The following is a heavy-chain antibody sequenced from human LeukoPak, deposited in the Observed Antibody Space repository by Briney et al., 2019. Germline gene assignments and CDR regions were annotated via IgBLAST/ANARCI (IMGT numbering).Heavy chain of an antibody. V-gene: IGHV3-74*01. Sequence: GGSLRLSCAASGVTFSRYWMHWVRQAPGKGLVWVSRINSDGSYTSYADFVKGRFTISRDNAKNTVYLQMSSLRAEDTAVYYCARICSTTDCLISAWGQGTLVTVSS. CDR2: INSDGSYT. D-gene: IGHD2-2*01. CDR3: ARICSTTDCLISA. J-gene: IGHJ4*02. CDR1: GVTFSRYW.